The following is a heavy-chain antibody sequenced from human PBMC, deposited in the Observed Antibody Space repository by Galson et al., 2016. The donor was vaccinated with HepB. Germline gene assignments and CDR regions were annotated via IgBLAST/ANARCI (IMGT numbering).Heavy chain of an antibody. CDR1: GFDFSVSA. V-gene: IGHV3-73*01. CDR2: IRSKPNNYAT. CDR3: TRHLSDY. Sequence: SLRLSCAASGFDFSVSAMHWVRQASGKGLEWVGRIRSKPNNYATAYDASVTGRFTISRDDSKNTAYLQMDSLKTEDTAVYYCTRHLSDYWGQGTLVTVSS. J-gene: IGHJ4*02.